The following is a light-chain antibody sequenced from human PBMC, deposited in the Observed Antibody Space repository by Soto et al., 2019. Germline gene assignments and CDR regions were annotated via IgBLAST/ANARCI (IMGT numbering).Light chain of an antibody. CDR3: QQYGSSPPT. J-gene: IGKJ1*01. V-gene: IGKV3-20*01. CDR1: QSVSSSY. CDR2: GAY. Sequence: EIVLTQSPGTLSLSPGERATLSCRASQSVSSSYLAWYQQKPGQAPRLLIYGAYSRATGIQDRFSGSGSGTDFTLTIRRLEPEDFAVYYCQQYGSSPPTFGQGTKVDIK.